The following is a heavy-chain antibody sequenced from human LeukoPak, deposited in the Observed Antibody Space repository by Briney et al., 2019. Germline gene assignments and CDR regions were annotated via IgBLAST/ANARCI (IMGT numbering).Heavy chain of an antibody. V-gene: IGHV3-48*03. CDR2: ISSSGSTI. Sequence: GGSLRLSCAASGFTFSSYEMNWVRQAPGKGLEWVSYISSSGSTIYYADSVKGRFTISRDNAKNSLYLQMNSLRAEDTAVYYCARGSMRYCSSTSCYRVLDYWGQGTLVTVSS. CDR1: GFTFSSYE. J-gene: IGHJ4*02. D-gene: IGHD2-2*02. CDR3: ARGSMRYCSSTSCYRVLDY.